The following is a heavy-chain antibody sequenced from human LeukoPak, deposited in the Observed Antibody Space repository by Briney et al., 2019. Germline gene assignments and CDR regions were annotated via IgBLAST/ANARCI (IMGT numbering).Heavy chain of an antibody. J-gene: IGHJ4*02. V-gene: IGHV3-74*01. CDR2: INSDGSST. D-gene: IGHD2-15*01. CDR1: GFTFSSYW. CDR3: ARRGSGKVFDS. Sequence: GGSLRLSCAASGFTFSSYWMHWVRQAPGKGLVWVSRINSDGSSTSYADSVKGRFTISRDNAKNTLYLQMNSLRVEDTAVYYCARRGSGKVFDSWGQGTLVTVSS.